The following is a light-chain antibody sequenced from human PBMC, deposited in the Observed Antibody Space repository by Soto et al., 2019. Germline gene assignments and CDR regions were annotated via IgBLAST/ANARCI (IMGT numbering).Light chain of an antibody. CDR1: QNVGNN. V-gene: IGKV3-15*01. CDR3: PHYCYRRFPQT. Sequence: EIVIPQSPSTLSVSPGARATLSCRANQNVGNNLAWYQQKPGQAPRLLIYGASARAAGIPARFSGSGSGTEFTLTISSLQSADFAVYFCPHYCYRRFPQTFRGRTKV. CDR2: GAS. J-gene: IGKJ4*02.